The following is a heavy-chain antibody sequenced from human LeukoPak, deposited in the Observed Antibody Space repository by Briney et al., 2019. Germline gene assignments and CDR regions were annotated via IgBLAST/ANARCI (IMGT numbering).Heavy chain of an antibody. D-gene: IGHD5-18*01. Sequence: SETLSLTCTVSGGSISSSSDSWGWIRQPPGKGLEWIGNIYYRGSTYYNPSLKSRVTILVDTSKNQFSLNLSSVTAADTAVYYCARRSPGYSYSIASWGQGTLVTVS. CDR1: GGSISSSSDS. J-gene: IGHJ4*02. CDR2: IYYRGST. CDR3: ARRSPGYSYSIAS. V-gene: IGHV4-39*07.